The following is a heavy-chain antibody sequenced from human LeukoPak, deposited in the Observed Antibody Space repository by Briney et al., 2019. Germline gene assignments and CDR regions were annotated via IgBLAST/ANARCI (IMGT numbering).Heavy chain of an antibody. D-gene: IGHD3-22*01. CDR1: GFTFSSYG. CDR3: AKDRDGYDSSEIDY. CDR2: IWYDGSNK. Sequence: GRSLRLSCAASGFTFSSYGMHWVRQAPGKGLEWVAVIWYDGSNKYYADSVKGRFTISRDNSKNTLNLQMNSLRAEDTAVYYCAKDRDGYDSSEIDYWGQGTLVTVSS. V-gene: IGHV3-33*06. J-gene: IGHJ4*02.